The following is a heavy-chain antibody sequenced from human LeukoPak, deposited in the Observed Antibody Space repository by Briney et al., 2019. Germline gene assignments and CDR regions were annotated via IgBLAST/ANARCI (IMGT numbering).Heavy chain of an antibody. D-gene: IGHD1-26*01. CDR1: SGSISTSNYY. CDR3: AKHQTAGARGGFDH. V-gene: IGHV4-39*01. J-gene: IGHJ4*02. Sequence: SETLSLTCTVSSGSISTSNYYWGWVRQPPGKALEWIGNIFYSGSTYYSPSLKSRVTISLDTSRNQFSLKLNSVTAADTAVYYCAKHQTAGARGGFDHWGQGTRVTVSS. CDR2: IFYSGST.